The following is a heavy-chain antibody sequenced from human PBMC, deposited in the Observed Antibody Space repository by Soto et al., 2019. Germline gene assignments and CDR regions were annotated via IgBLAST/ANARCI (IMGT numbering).Heavy chain of an antibody. CDR2: INHSGST. D-gene: IGHD3-9*01. CDR3: ARAGIRYFDWTSYYYYGMDV. CDR1: GGSFSGYY. Sequence: QVQLQQWGAGLLKPSETLSLTCAVYGGSFSGYYWSWIRQPPGKGLEWIGEINHSGSTNYNPSLKSRVTTSVDTSKNQFSLKLSSVTAADTAVYYCARAGIRYFDWTSYYYYGMDVWGQGTTVTVSS. V-gene: IGHV4-34*01. J-gene: IGHJ6*02.